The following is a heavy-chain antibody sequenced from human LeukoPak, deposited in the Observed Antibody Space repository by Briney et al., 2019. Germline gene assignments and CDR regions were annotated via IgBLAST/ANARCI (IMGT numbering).Heavy chain of an antibody. CDR2: ISAYNGNT. J-gene: IGHJ5*02. CDR3: ARVGSVDTAMVTGSWFDP. Sequence: ASVKVSCKASGYTFTSYGISWVRQAPGQGLEWMGWISAYNGNTNYAQKLQGRVTMTTDTSTSTAYMELRSLRSDDTAVYYCARVGSVDTAMVTGSWFDPWGQGTLVTVSS. V-gene: IGHV1-18*01. D-gene: IGHD5-18*01. CDR1: GYTFTSYG.